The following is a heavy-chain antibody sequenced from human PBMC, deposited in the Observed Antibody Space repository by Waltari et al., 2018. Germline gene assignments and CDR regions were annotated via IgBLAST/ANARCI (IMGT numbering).Heavy chain of an antibody. Sequence: SCAASGFIARNTYMTWVRQAPGKGLEWVSLIYVGDHTCYADSVKGRFTISRDDAKDSLFLQMSSLRVEDTAMYYCAREWVEGVWGQGTTVTVSS. CDR3: AREWVEGV. CDR2: IYVGDHT. CDR1: GFIARNTY. D-gene: IGHD1-26*01. V-gene: IGHV3-53*01. J-gene: IGHJ6*02.